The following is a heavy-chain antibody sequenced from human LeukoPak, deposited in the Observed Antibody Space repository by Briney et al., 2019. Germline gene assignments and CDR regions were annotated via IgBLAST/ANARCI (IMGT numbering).Heavy chain of an antibody. CDR2: INHSGST. CDR1: GGSFSGYY. Sequence: SETLSLTCAVYGGSFSGYYWSWIRQPPGKGLEWIGEINHSGSTNYNPSLKSRVTISVDTSKNQFSLKLSSVTAADTAVCYCARGRRGSSSSVDYWGQGTLVTVSS. CDR3: ARGRRGSSSSVDY. D-gene: IGHD6-6*01. J-gene: IGHJ4*02. V-gene: IGHV4-34*01.